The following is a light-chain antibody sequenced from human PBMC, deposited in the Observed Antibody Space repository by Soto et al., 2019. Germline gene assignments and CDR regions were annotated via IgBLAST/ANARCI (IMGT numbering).Light chain of an antibody. CDR3: QAWDSSNVV. J-gene: IGLJ2*01. CDR1: KLGDKY. V-gene: IGLV3-1*01. Sequence: SYELTQPPSVSVSPGQTASITCSGAKLGDKYACWYQQKPGQSPVLVIYQDSKRPSGIPERFSGSNSGNTATLAISGTQAMDEADYYCQAWDSSNVVFGGGTKVTVL. CDR2: QDS.